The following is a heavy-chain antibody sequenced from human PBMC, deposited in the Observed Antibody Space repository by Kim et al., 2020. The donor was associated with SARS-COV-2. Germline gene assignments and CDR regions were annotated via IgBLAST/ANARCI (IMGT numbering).Heavy chain of an antibody. Sequence: NDNTNYAQKLQGRVTMTTDTSTSTAYMELRSLRSDDTAVYYCARDWSGFWGQGTMVTVSS. V-gene: IGHV1-18*01. CDR2: NDNT. D-gene: IGHD3-3*01. CDR3: ARDWSGF. J-gene: IGHJ3*01.